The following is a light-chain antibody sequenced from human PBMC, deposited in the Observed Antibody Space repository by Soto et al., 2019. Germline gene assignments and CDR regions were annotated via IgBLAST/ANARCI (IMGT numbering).Light chain of an antibody. CDR3: CSYAGSYXYV. J-gene: IGLJ1*01. V-gene: IGLV2-11*01. Sequence: QSVLTHPRSVSGSPGQSVPISCTGTSSDVGGYNYVSWYQQHPDKAPKVMIYDVTKRPSGVPDRFSGPKSGNTAYLTISGLQAEDEADYYSCSYAGSYXYVFGTGTKVTVL. CDR2: DVT. CDR1: SSDVGGYNY.